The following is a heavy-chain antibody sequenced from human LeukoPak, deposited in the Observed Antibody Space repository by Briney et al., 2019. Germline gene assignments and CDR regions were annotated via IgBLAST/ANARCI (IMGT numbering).Heavy chain of an antibody. CDR1: GFTFSNYE. CDR3: AREIVSAVAGNFDY. CDR2: ISSSGSTR. D-gene: IGHD6-19*01. Sequence: GGSLRLSCAASGFTFSNYEMNWVRQAPGKGLEWVSYISSSGSTRTYADSVKGRFIISRDNAKNSLSLEMNSLRAEDTAVYYCAREIVSAVAGNFDYWGQGTLVTVSS. V-gene: IGHV3-48*03. J-gene: IGHJ4*02.